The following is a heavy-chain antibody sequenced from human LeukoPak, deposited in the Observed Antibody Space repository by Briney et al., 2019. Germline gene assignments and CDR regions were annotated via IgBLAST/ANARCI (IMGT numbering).Heavy chain of an antibody. J-gene: IGHJ4*02. Sequence: PGGSLRLSCAASGFTVSSNYMTWVRQAPGKGLEWVGRIQSKTDGGTTDYAAPVKGRFTISRDDSKNTLYLQMNSLKTEDTAVYYCTTDPTGTISDYWGQGTLVTVSS. CDR1: GFTVSSNY. V-gene: IGHV3-15*01. CDR3: TTDPTGTISDY. CDR2: IQSKTDGGTT. D-gene: IGHD1-1*01.